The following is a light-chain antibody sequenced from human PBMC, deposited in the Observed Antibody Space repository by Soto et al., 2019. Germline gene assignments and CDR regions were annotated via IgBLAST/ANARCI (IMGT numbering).Light chain of an antibody. J-gene: IGKJ5*01. Sequence: EILMTQSPATLSVSPGERATLSCRASQSVSSNLAWYQQKLGQAPRLLIYGASSRATGIPSRFSGSGSGTEFTLTISSLQPDDFATYYCQQYNSYPYTFGQGTRLEI. CDR2: GAS. CDR1: QSVSSN. CDR3: QQYNSYPYT. V-gene: IGKV3D-15*01.